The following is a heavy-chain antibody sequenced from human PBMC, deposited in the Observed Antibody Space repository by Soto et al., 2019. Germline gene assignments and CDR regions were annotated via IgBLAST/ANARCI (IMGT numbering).Heavy chain of an antibody. J-gene: IGHJ6*02. CDR1: GGSISSGDYY. V-gene: IGHV4-30-4*08. CDR3: ARHRDYDILTHYYGMDV. CDR2: IHYSGST. D-gene: IGHD3-9*01. Sequence: PSETLSLTCTVSGGSISSGDYYWSWIRQHPGKGLEWIGYIHYSGSTYYNPSLKSRVTISVDTSKNQFSLKLSSVTAADTAVYYCARHRDYDILTHYYGMDVWGQGTTVTVSS.